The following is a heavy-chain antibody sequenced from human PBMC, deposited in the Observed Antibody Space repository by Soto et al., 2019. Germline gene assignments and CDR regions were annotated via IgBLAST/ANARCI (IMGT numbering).Heavy chain of an antibody. D-gene: IGHD3-22*01. CDR1: GYTCITYG. CDR2: ISTHNGNT. CDR3: ARGPTDYYDNSANYFLDY. Sequence: QVPLVQSGAEVKKPGASVKVSCKASGYTCITYGVSWVRQAPGQVLDWLGWISTHNGNTRYAERLQGRVTMTTDTTTNTAYMELRNLRSDDTAVYYCARGPTDYYDNSANYFLDYWGQGTLVTVSS. J-gene: IGHJ4*02. V-gene: IGHV1-18*01.